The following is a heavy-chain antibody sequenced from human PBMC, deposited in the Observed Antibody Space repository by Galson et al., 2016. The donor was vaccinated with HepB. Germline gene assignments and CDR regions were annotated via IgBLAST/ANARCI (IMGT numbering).Heavy chain of an antibody. Sequence: SLRPSCAASGFTFSSYAMSWVRQAPGKGLEWVSGFSGSGGRIYYADSVKGRFTISRDNSKNTLYLQMNSLRAEDTAVYYCARRAGSSWYSDYWGQGTLVTVSS. D-gene: IGHD6-13*01. V-gene: IGHV3-23*01. CDR3: ARRAGSSWYSDY. CDR1: GFTFSSYA. CDR2: FSGSGGRI. J-gene: IGHJ4*02.